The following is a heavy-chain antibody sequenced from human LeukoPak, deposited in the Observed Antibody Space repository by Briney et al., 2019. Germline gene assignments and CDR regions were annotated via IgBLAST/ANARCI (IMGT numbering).Heavy chain of an antibody. D-gene: IGHD1-26*01. J-gene: IGHJ4*02. CDR3: ASMWEGGY. CDR1: GFTFSSYW. Sequence: GGSLRLSCVASGFTFSSYWMTWVRQAPGKGLEWVANIKTDGSLTYYVDSVKGRFTISRDNAKNSLYLQMNSLRDEDAAVYFCASMWEGGYWGQGTLVTVSS. CDR2: IKTDGSLT. V-gene: IGHV3-7*01.